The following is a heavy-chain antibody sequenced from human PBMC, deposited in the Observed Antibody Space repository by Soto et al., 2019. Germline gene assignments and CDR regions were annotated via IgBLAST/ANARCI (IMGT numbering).Heavy chain of an antibody. CDR2: IYWDDDK. Sequence: QITLKESGPTLVKPTQTLTLTCTFSGFSLSTSGVGVGWIRQPPGKALEWLALIYWDDDKRYSPSLKTRLTNTKDTAKNQVVHTMTNMDPVDTATYYCAHSYYGDGPGDYWGQGTLVTVSS. CDR3: AHSYYGDGPGDY. J-gene: IGHJ4*02. D-gene: IGHD4-17*01. CDR1: GFSLSTSGVG. V-gene: IGHV2-5*02.